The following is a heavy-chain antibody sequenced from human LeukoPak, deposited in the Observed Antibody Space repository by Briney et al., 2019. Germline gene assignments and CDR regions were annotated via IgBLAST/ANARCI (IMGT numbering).Heavy chain of an antibody. CDR1: GGSFSGYY. CDR2: INHSGST. V-gene: IGHV4-34*01. CDR3: AKIPACYGGNCYFDL. D-gene: IGHD4/OR15-4a*01. J-gene: IGHJ4*02. Sequence: PSETQSLTCAVYGGSFSGYYWSWIRQPPGKGLEWIGEINHSGSTNYNPSLKSRVTISVDTSKNQFSLKLSSVTAADTAVYYCAKIPACYGGNCYFDLWGQGTLVTVSS.